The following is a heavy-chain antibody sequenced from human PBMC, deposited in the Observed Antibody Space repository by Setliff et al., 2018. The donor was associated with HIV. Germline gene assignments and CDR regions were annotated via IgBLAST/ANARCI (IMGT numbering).Heavy chain of an antibody. CDR3: VRGIYDSSGFWYPHGDS. Sequence: GASVKVSCKASGYTFTSYDINWVRQATGHGLEWMGWINPYSGNTGYAQKFQGRVTMTRETSTSTAYLELSNLRAEDTAAYYCVRGIYDSSGFWYPHGDSWGQGTLVTVSS. D-gene: IGHD3-22*01. CDR1: GYTFTSYD. J-gene: IGHJ5*01. V-gene: IGHV1-8*01. CDR2: INPYSGNT.